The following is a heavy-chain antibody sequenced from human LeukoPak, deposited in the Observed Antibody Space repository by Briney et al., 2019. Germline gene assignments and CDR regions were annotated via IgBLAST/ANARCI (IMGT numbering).Heavy chain of an antibody. D-gene: IGHD6-6*01. CDR3: ATPYYSSSSGFDY. V-gene: IGHV4-34*01. CDR1: GGSFSGYY. CDR2: INHSGST. J-gene: IGHJ4*02. Sequence: SETLSLACAVYGGSFSGYYWSWIRQPPGKGLEWIGEINHSGSTNYNPSLKSRVTISVDTSKNQFSLKLSSVTAADTAVYYCATPYYSSSSGFDYWGQGTLVTVSS.